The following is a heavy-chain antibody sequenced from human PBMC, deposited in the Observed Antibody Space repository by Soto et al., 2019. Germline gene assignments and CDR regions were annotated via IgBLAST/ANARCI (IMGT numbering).Heavy chain of an antibody. D-gene: IGHD6-13*01. V-gene: IGHV1-69*02. CDR3: ARGPKGSSPRSYYYYMDV. Sequence: QVQLVQSGAEVKKPGSSVKVSCKASGGTFSSYTISWVRQAPGQGLEWMGRIIPILGIANYAQKFKGRVTITADKSTSTAYMELSSLRSEDTAVYYCARGPKGSSPRSYYYYMDVWGKGTTVTVSS. J-gene: IGHJ6*03. CDR1: GGTFSSYT. CDR2: IIPILGIA.